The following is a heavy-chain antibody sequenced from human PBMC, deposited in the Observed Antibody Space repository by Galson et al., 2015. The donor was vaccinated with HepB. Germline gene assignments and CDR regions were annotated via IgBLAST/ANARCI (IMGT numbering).Heavy chain of an antibody. J-gene: IGHJ5*02. V-gene: IGHV3-23*01. CDR2: ITGSGGST. D-gene: IGHD3-3*01. CDR1: GFTFSSYA. Sequence: SLRLSCAASGFTFSSYAMSWVRQAPGKGLEWVSAITGSGGSTDYVDPVKGRFTISRDNSKNTLLLQMNSLRVEDTAVYYCAKDLTIFGVDPFDPWGQGTLVAVSS. CDR3: AKDLTIFGVDPFDP.